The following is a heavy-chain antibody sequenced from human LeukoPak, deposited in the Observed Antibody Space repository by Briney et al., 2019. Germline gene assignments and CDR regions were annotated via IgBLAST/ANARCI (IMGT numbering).Heavy chain of an antibody. V-gene: IGHV4-38-2*02. CDR1: GNSISSGYY. J-gene: IGHJ4*02. Sequence: SETLSLTCTVSGNSISSGYYWDWIRQPPGKGLQWIGSVYHSGSTYYNPSLKSRITISVDTSKNQFSLKLSSVTAADTAVYYCARGWFGEFDYWGQGTLVTVSS. CDR2: VYHSGST. CDR3: ARGWFGEFDY. D-gene: IGHD3-10*01.